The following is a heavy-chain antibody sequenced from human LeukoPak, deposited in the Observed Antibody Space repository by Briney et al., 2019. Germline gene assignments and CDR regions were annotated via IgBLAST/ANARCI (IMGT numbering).Heavy chain of an antibody. CDR3: AKVRSVYGGIVFHFDY. CDR2: ISDSGGST. D-gene: IGHD4-23*01. V-gene: IGHV3-23*01. J-gene: IGHJ4*02. Sequence: GGSLRLSCAASGFTFSSYAMNWVRQGPGKGLEGVSAISDSGGSTYYADSVKGRFTISRDNSKNTLYLQMNSLRAEDTAVYYCAKVRSVYGGIVFHFDYWGQGTLVTVSS. CDR1: GFTFSSYA.